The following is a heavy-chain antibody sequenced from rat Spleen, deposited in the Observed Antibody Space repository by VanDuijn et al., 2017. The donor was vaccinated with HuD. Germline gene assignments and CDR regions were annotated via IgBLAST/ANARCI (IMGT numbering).Heavy chain of an antibody. CDR3: TRALPGYVMDA. D-gene: IGHD1-4*01. V-gene: IGHV2-15*01. J-gene: IGHJ4*01. CDR1: GFSLTSYG. Sequence: QVQLKESGPGLVQPSQTLSLTCTVSGFSLTSYGVSWVRQPPGKGLEWMGGIWGDGSTNYNSALKSRLSISRDTSKSQVFLKMNSLQTEDTAIYFCTRALPGYVMDAWGQGASVTVSS. CDR2: IWGDGST.